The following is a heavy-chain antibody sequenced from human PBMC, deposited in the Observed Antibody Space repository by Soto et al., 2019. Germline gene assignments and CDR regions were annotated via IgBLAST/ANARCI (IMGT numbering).Heavy chain of an antibody. CDR2: LYDVDGT. CDR1: DFTVSVKKY. Sequence: WGALLVFCASYDFTVSVKKYLAWFRQAPVKGLAWVSALYDVDGTYYADSVNGRFTTSADSSKTIVYLQMNGLRPDDTAVYYCASWHLREHAYDIWGQGTAVTVSS. CDR3: ASWHLREHAYDI. D-gene: IGHD4-17*01. J-gene: IGHJ3*02. V-gene: IGHV3-53*01.